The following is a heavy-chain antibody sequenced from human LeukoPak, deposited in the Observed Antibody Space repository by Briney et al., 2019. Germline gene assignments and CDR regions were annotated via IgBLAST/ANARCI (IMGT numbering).Heavy chain of an antibody. D-gene: IGHD1-14*01. J-gene: IGHJ4*02. Sequence: GGSLRLSCAASGFTFSNSDMHWVRQATGKGLEWVSAIGTVGDTYYPDSVKGRFTISRDNAKNSLYLQMNSLTAGDTAVYYCARDGGRNNDYWGQGTLVTVSS. V-gene: IGHV3-13*01. CDR2: IGTVGDT. CDR3: ARDGGRNNDY. CDR1: GFTFSNSD.